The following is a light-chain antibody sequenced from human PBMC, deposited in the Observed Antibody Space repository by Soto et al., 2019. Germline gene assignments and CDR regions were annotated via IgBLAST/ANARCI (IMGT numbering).Light chain of an antibody. CDR3: QEYGSSRT. Sequence: EIVLTQSPGTLSLSPGERATLSCRASQSVGSTYLAWYQQKPGQAPRRLIYGASSRATGTPDRFSGSGSGTDFTLTLSSLEPEYFALYYCQEYGSSRTFGQGTEVEIK. CDR2: GAS. V-gene: IGKV3-20*01. CDR1: QSVGSTY. J-gene: IGKJ1*01.